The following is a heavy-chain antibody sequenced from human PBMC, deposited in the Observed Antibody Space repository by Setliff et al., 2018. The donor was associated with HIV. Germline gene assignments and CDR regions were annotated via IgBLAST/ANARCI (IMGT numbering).Heavy chain of an antibody. D-gene: IGHD6-13*01. J-gene: IGHJ5*02. CDR1: GGSISNSNYF. CDR3: ARTSILYSSSWYVSKNWFDP. V-gene: IGHV4-39*07. Sequence: SETLSLTCTVSGGSISNSNYFWGWIRQPPGKGLEWIGSIYYSGSAYYNPSLKSRVTISVDTSKNQFSLKLTSVTAADTAVYYCARTSILYSSSWYVSKNWFDPWGQGTLVTVSS. CDR2: IYYSGSA.